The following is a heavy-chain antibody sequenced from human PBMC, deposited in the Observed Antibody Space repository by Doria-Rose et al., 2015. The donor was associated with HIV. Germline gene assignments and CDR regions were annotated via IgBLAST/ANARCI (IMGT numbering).Heavy chain of an antibody. J-gene: IGHJ4*02. V-gene: IGHV2-26*01. CDR2: MFSDDER. D-gene: IGHD6-13*01. CDR1: GVSLSSPGMG. Sequence: QESGPVLVKPTETLTLTCTVSGVSLSSPGMGVSWIRQPPGKALEWLANMFSDDERSYKTSLKSRLTISRAASKSQVVLTMTDMDAVDTATYYCARIKSSRWYHKYYVDFWVQGTLFIGSA. CDR3: ARIKSSRWYHKYYVDF.